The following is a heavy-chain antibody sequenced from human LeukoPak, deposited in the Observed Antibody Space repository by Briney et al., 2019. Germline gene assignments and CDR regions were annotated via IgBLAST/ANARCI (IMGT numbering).Heavy chain of an antibody. CDR3: ARGTMSFDY. J-gene: IGHJ4*02. D-gene: IGHD3-22*01. CDR2: MSGSGDRT. CDR1: GFTFSRKG. V-gene: IGHV3-23*01. Sequence: PGGSLRLSCTASGFTFSRKGMSWVRQAPGKGLEWVSGMSGSGDRTYYADSVKGRFTISRDNSKNTLYLQMNSLRAEDTAVYYCARGTMSFDYWGQGTLVTVSS.